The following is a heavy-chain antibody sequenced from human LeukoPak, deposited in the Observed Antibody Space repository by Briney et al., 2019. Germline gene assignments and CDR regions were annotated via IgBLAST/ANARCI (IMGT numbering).Heavy chain of an antibody. V-gene: IGHV4-39*01. CDR2: IYYSGST. J-gene: IGHJ3*02. CDR1: GGSISSSSYY. CDR3: ARHRIPAADDAFDI. D-gene: IGHD6-13*01. Sequence: SETLSLTCTVSGGSISSSSYYWGWIRQPPGKCLEWIGSIYYSGSTYYSPSLKSRVTISVDTSKNQFSLKLNSVTVADRAVYYCARHRIPAADDAFDIWGQGTMVTVSS.